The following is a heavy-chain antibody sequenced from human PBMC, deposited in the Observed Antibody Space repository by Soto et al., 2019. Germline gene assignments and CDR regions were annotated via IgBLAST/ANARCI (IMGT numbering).Heavy chain of an antibody. V-gene: IGHV3-21*01. Sequence: GGSLRLSCAASGFTFSSYSMNWVRQAPGKGLEWVSSISSSSSYIYYADSVKGGFTISRDNAKNSLYLQMNSLRAEDTAVYYCASDVLLWFGELRKDAFDIWGQGTMVTVSS. D-gene: IGHD3-10*01. CDR1: GFTFSSYS. CDR2: ISSSSSYI. CDR3: ASDVLLWFGELRKDAFDI. J-gene: IGHJ3*02.